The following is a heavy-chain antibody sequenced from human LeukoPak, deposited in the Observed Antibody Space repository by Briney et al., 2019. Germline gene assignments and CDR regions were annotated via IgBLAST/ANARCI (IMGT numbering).Heavy chain of an antibody. Sequence: PGGSLRLSCAASGFTFSSYAMSWVRQAPGKGLEWVSAISGSGGSTYYADSVKGRFTISRDNSKNTLYLQMNSLRAEDTAVYYCAKRGPSVTTESYYFDYWGQGSLVPVSS. V-gene: IGHV3-23*01. CDR2: ISGSGGST. D-gene: IGHD4-17*01. CDR3: AKRGPSVTTESYYFDY. J-gene: IGHJ4*02. CDR1: GFTFSSYA.